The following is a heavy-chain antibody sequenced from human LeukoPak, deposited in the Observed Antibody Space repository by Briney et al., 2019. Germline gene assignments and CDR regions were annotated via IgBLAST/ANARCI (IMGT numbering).Heavy chain of an antibody. J-gene: IGHJ6*03. Sequence: GGSLRLSCAASGFTFSSYGMQWVRQAPGKGLEWGAVIWYDGSNKYYADSVKGRFTISRDNSKNTLYLQMNSLRAEDTAVYYCAKAASSVTTRNYYYMDVWGKGTTVTVSS. D-gene: IGHD4-11*01. CDR3: AKAASSVTTRNYYYMDV. V-gene: IGHV3-33*06. CDR1: GFTFSSYG. CDR2: IWYDGSNK.